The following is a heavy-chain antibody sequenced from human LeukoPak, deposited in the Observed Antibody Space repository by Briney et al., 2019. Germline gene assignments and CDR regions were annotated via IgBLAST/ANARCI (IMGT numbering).Heavy chain of an antibody. J-gene: IGHJ4*02. V-gene: IGHV4-39*01. CDR2: IYYRGNT. D-gene: IGHD2-15*01. Sequence: PSETLFLTCSASGGSISSSSHYWGWIRQPPGKGLEWIGSIYYRGNTYYNPSLTSRVTISVDTSKKQFSLKLTSVTAADTAVYYCARLGYCDGGSCYFPFDQWGQGTLVIVSS. CDR3: ARLGYCDGGSCYFPFDQ. CDR1: GGSISSSSHY.